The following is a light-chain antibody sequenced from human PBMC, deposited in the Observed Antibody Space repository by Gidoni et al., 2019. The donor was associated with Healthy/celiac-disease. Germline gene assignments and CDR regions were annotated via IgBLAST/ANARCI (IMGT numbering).Light chain of an antibody. CDR1: QSISSW. V-gene: IGKV1-5*03. CDR2: KAS. Sequence: DIQITQSPSTLSASVGDRVTITCRASQSISSWLAWYQQKPGKAPKLLIYKASSLESGVPSRFSGSGSGTEFTLTISSLQTDDFATYYCQQYNSYSPYTFGQGTKLEIK. CDR3: QQYNSYSPYT. J-gene: IGKJ2*01.